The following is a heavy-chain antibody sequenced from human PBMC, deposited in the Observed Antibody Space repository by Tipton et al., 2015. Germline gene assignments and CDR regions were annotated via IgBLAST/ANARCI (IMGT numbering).Heavy chain of an antibody. Sequence: QVQLVQSGAEVKKPGDSVKVSCKVSGYSLSDLSIHWVRQAPGKGLEWMGSLDPEHGETVYAESIQDRVTMIEDTSTDTAYMDLSSLRSEDTAVYYCATGGLASSDFWGQGTLVTVSS. CDR1: GYSLSDLS. V-gene: IGHV1-24*01. J-gene: IGHJ4*02. D-gene: IGHD3/OR15-3a*01. CDR2: LDPEHGET. CDR3: ATGGLASSDF.